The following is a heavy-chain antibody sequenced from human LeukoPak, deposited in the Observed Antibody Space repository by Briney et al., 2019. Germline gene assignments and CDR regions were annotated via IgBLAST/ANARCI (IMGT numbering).Heavy chain of an antibody. CDR1: GGSFSGYY. D-gene: IGHD2-2*01. Sequence: PSETLSLTCAVYGGSFSGYYWSWTRQPPGKGLEWIGEINHSGSTNYNPSLKSRVTISVDTSKNQFSLKLSSVTAADTAVYYCARYCSSTSCRGRLFDYWGQGTLVTVSS. CDR2: INHSGST. J-gene: IGHJ4*02. CDR3: ARYCSSTSCRGRLFDY. V-gene: IGHV4-34*01.